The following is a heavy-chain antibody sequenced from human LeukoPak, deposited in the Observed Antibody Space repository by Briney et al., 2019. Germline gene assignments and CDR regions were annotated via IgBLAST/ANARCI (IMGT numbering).Heavy chain of an antibody. Sequence: GRSLRLSCAASGLTFSSYAMHWVRQAPGKGLEWVAVISYDGSNKYYADSVKGRFTISRDSSKNTLYLQMNSLRAEDTAVYYCAKVQPLTMIRRVSTDYWGQGTLVTVSS. CDR1: GLTFSSYA. J-gene: IGHJ4*02. CDR2: ISYDGSNK. D-gene: IGHD3-22*01. CDR3: AKVQPLTMIRRVSTDY. V-gene: IGHV3-30-3*01.